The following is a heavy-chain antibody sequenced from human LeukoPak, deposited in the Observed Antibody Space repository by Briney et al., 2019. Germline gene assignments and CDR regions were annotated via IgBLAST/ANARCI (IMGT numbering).Heavy chain of an antibody. CDR3: ARDLYNSICYD. J-gene: IGHJ4*02. CDR2: INHSGST. Sequence: SETLSHTCAVSGGSFSGQYWTWIRQFPGKSLEWIGEINHSGSTNYNPSLKSRVTMSKDMSKNHFSLRLSSVTAADTAIYYCARDLYNSICYDWGQGTLVTVSS. D-gene: IGHD6-25*01. V-gene: IGHV4-34*01. CDR1: GGSFSGQY.